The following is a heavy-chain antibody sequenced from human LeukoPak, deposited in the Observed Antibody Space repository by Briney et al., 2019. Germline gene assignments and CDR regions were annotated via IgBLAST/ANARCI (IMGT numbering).Heavy chain of an antibody. CDR2: IYYSGST. D-gene: IGHD3-22*01. CDR1: GGSISSSSYY. Sequence: SETLSLTCTVSGGSISSSSYYWGWIRQPPGKGLEWIGSIYYSGSTYYNPSLKSRVTISVDTSKNQFSLKLSSVTAADTAVYYCAGLDYYDSSGYNWFDPWGQGTLVTVSS. CDR3: AGLDYYDSSGYNWFDP. V-gene: IGHV4-39*01. J-gene: IGHJ5*02.